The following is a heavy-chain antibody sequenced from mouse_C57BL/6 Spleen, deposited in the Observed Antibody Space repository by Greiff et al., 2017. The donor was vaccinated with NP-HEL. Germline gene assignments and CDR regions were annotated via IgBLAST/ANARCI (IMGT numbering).Heavy chain of an antibody. D-gene: IGHD4-1*01. CDR3: AGLGRGFFDY. CDR2: ISSGGSYT. V-gene: IGHV5-6*01. CDR1: GFTFSSYG. J-gene: IGHJ2*01. Sequence: EVHLVESGGDLVKPGGSLKLSCAASGFTFSSYGMSWVRQTPDKRLEWVATISSGGSYTYYPDSVKGRFTISRDNAKNTLYLQMSSLKSEDTAMYYCAGLGRGFFDYWGQGTTLTVSS.